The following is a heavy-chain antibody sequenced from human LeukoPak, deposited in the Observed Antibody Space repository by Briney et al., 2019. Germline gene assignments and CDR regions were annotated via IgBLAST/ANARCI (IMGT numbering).Heavy chain of an antibody. CDR1: GYTFTSYA. Sequence: GASVKVSCKASGYTFTSYAMNWVRQAPGQGIEWMGWVNTNTGNPTYAQGFTGRFVFSLDTSVSTAYLQISSLKAEDTAVYYCASRYSSRVWYYYYGMDVWGQGTTVTVSS. CDR2: VNTNTGNP. D-gene: IGHD6-13*01. CDR3: ASRYSSRVWYYYYGMDV. J-gene: IGHJ6*02. V-gene: IGHV7-4-1*02.